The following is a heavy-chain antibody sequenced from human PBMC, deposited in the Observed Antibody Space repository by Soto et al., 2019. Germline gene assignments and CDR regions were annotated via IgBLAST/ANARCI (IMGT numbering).Heavy chain of an antibody. V-gene: IGHV4-59*01. D-gene: IGHD2-21*02. CDR2: IYDSGTT. CDR3: ARVSHIVVVPAVRGAFDI. Sequence: QVQLQESGPGLEKASETLSLTCTVSGGSMSGYYWSWIRQPPGKGLEWIGFIYDSGTTNYNPSLKSRGTLSIDPSKNQFSLKLTSVTAADTAVYYCARVSHIVVVPAVRGAFDIWGQGTMITVPS. J-gene: IGHJ3*02. CDR1: GGSMSGYY.